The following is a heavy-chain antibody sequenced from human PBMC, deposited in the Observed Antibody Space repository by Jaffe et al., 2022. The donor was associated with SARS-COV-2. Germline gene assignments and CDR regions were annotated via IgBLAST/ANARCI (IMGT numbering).Heavy chain of an antibody. J-gene: IGHJ3*02. CDR1: GGSISSYY. D-gene: IGHD6-19*01. V-gene: IGHV4-59*01. CDR2: IYYSGST. Sequence: QVQLQESGPGLVKPSETLSLTCTVSGGSISSYYWSWIRQPPGKGLEWIGYIYYSGSTNYNPSLKSRVTISVDTSKNQFSLKLSSVTAADTAVYYCARDQGSGWYFDAFDIWGQGTMVTVSS. CDR3: ARDQGSGWYFDAFDI.